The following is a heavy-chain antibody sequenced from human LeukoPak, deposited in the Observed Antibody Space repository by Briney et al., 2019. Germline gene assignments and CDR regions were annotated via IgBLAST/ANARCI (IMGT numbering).Heavy chain of an antibody. D-gene: IGHD3-10*01. Sequence: GASVKVSCKASGYTFTSYGISWVRQAPGQGLEWMGWISAYNGNTNYAQKLQGRVTMTTDTSTSTAYMELRSLRSDDTAVYYCARQNLGTAYYYGSGGGRPGEFDYYYYYGMDVWGKGTTVTVSS. CDR1: GYTFTSYG. J-gene: IGHJ6*04. CDR2: ISAYNGNT. V-gene: IGHV1-18*01. CDR3: ARQNLGTAYYYGSGGGRPGEFDYYYYYGMDV.